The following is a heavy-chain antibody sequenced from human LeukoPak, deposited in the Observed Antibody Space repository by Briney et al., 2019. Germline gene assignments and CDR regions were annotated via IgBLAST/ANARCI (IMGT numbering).Heavy chain of an antibody. D-gene: IGHD3-16*01. CDR2: IYYSGST. V-gene: IGHV4-39*01. CDR3: ARLTGGYDYVWGSYVSDAFDI. Sequence: SETLSLTCTVSGGSISSSSYYWGWIRQPPGKGLEWVGSIYYSGSTYYNPSLKSRVTISADTSKNQFSLKLSSVTAADTAVYYCARLTGGYDYVWGSYVSDAFDIWGQGTMVTVSS. J-gene: IGHJ3*02. CDR1: GGSISSSSYY.